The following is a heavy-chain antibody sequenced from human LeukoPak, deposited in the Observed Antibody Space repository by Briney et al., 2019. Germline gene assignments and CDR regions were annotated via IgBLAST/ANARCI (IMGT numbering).Heavy chain of an antibody. CDR1: GFTFSSYW. CDR3: ARDQSPTLPESHLRFLEWLSAPHNRFAFDI. CDR2: INQDGREK. D-gene: IGHD3-3*01. Sequence: GGSLRLSCAASGFTFSSYWMSWVRQAPGKGLEWVANINQDGREKYYVDSVKGRFTISRDNAKNSLYLQMNSLRAEDTAVYYCARDQSPTLPESHLRFLEWLSAPHNRFAFDIWGQGTMVTVSS. V-gene: IGHV3-7*01. J-gene: IGHJ3*02.